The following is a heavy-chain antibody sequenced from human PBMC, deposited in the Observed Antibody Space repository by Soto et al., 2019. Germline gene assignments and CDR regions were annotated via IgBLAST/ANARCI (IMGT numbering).Heavy chain of an antibody. CDR3: ARRAWDSYYAIDV. V-gene: IGHV3-30*09. CDR2: ISYDGSDK. D-gene: IGHD3-22*01. J-gene: IGHJ6*02. CDR1: GFKYTDFA. Sequence: VQLVESGGGKVQPGRSLRLSCAASGFKYTDFALHWVRQAPGKGLEWVAIISYDGSDKYYADSVKGRFVISRDNPKNTLYLEMNSLRPEDTAVYFCARRAWDSYYAIDVWGQGTTVTVFS.